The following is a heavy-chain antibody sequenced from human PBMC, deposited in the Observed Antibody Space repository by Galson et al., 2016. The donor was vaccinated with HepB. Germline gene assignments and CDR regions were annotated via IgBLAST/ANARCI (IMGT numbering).Heavy chain of an antibody. CDR3: TFTYYDILTGYSYYMDV. J-gene: IGHJ6*03. CDR1: GFTFSGST. V-gene: IGHV3-73*01. D-gene: IGHD3-9*01. CDR2: IRSKANSYET. Sequence: SLRLSCAASGFTFSGSTMHWVRQASGKGLEWVGRIRSKANSYETAYAASVKGRFTISRDDSKNTAYLQMNSLKTEDTAVYYCTFTYYDILTGYSYYMDVWGKGTTVTVSS.